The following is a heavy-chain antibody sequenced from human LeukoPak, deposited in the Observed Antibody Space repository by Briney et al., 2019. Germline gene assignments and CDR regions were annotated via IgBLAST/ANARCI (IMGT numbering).Heavy chain of an antibody. J-gene: IGHJ4*02. Sequence: PSETLSLTCTVSGGSISSSSYYWGWIRQPPGKGLEWIGSIYYSGSTYYNPSLKSRVTISVDTSKNQFSLKLSSVTAADTAVYYCAREEGGYSYDYWGQGTLVTVSS. CDR3: AREEGGYSYDY. V-gene: IGHV4-39*07. CDR1: GGSISSSSYY. D-gene: IGHD5-18*01. CDR2: IYYSGST.